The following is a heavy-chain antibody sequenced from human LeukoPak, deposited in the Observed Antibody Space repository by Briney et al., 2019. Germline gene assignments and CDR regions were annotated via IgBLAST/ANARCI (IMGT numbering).Heavy chain of an antibody. D-gene: IGHD5-12*01. CDR3: TRDSGCNAFDI. J-gene: IGHJ3*02. V-gene: IGHV3-53*01. CDR2: IYSGGST. CDR1: GFTVSSNY. Sequence: GGSLRLSCAASGFTVSSNYMSWVRQAPGKGLEWVSVIYSGGSTYYADSVKGRFTISRDNSKNTLYLQMNSLRAEDTAVYYCTRDSGCNAFDIWGQGTMVSVSS.